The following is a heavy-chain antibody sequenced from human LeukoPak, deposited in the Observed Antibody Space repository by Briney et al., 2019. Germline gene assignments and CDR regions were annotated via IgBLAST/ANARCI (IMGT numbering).Heavy chain of an antibody. V-gene: IGHV4-31*03. CDR1: GGSISSGGYY. J-gene: IGHJ3*02. CDR2: IYYSGST. CDR3: ARALIVYYYDSSGYYPSDAFDI. Sequence: PSETLSLTCTVSGGSISSGGYYWSWIRQHPGKGLEWIGYIYYSGSTYYNPSLKSRVTISVDTSKNQFSLKLSSVTAADTAVYYCARALIVYYYDSSGYYPSDAFDIWGQGTMVTVSS. D-gene: IGHD3-22*01.